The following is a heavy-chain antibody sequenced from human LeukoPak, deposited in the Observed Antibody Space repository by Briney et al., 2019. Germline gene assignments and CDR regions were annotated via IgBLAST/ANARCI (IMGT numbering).Heavy chain of an antibody. CDR1: GGSISSYY. J-gene: IGHJ6*03. Sequence: SETLSLTCTVSGGSISSYYWSWIRQPPGKGLEWIGEINHSGSTDYNPSLKSRVTISVDTSKNQFSLKLSSVTAADTAVYYCARNRLGYCSSTSCPNYYYYYMDVWGKGTTVTVSS. CDR2: INHSGST. CDR3: ARNRLGYCSSTSCPNYYYYYMDV. V-gene: IGHV4-34*01. D-gene: IGHD2-2*01.